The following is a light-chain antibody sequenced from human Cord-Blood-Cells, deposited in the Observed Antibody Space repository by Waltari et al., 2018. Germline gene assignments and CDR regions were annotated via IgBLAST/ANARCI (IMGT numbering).Light chain of an antibody. J-gene: IGKJ3*01. CDR3: QQSYSTPPFT. Sequence: DIQMTQYPPSLSASVGDRVTITCRASQSISSYLNWYQQKPGKAPKLLIYAASSLQSGVPSRFSGSGSGTDFTLTISSLQPEDFATYYCQQSYSTPPFTFGPGTKVDIK. CDR2: AAS. CDR1: QSISSY. V-gene: IGKV1-39*01.